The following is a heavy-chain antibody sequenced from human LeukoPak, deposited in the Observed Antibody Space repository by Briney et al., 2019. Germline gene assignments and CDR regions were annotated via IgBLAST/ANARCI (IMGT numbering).Heavy chain of an antibody. CDR2: ISYDGSHK. CDR1: GFTFSSYG. D-gene: IGHD6-19*01. J-gene: IGHJ4*02. CDR3: ARDPGALIGSGLLFDY. Sequence: PGRSLRLSCAASGFTFSSYGMHWVRQAPGKGLEWVAVISYDGSHKFYADSVKGRFTISRDNSKSTPCLQMNSLRAEDTAIYYCARDPGALIGSGLLFDYWGQGTLVTVSS. V-gene: IGHV3-30*03.